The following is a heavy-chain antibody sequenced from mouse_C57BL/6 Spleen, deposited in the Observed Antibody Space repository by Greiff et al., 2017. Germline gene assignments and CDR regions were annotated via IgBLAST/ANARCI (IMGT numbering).Heavy chain of an antibody. CDR2: FRNKANNHAT. D-gene: IGHD2-4*01. J-gene: IGHJ3*01. CDR1: GFTFSDAW. CDR3: TRQKYDYDVFAY. Sequence: EVKLMESGGGLVQPGGSMKLSCAASGFTFSDAWMDWVRQSPEKGLEWVAEFRNKANNHATYYAESVKGRFTISRDDSKSSVYLQMNSLRAEDTGIYYCTRQKYDYDVFAYWGQGTLVTVSA. V-gene: IGHV6-6*01.